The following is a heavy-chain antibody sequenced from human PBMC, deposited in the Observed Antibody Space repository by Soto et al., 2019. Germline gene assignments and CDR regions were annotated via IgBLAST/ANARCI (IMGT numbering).Heavy chain of an antibody. Sequence: QVQLQESGPGLVKPSETLSLTCTVSDGSISSYYWSWIRQPPGKGLEWIGYVYYSGGTNYNPSLKSRVTISVDTSKNQFSLKLSSVTAADTAVYCCASLIAAANIWGQGTMVSVSS. D-gene: IGHD6-13*01. CDR1: DGSISSYY. V-gene: IGHV4-59*08. CDR3: ASLIAAANI. CDR2: VYYSGGT. J-gene: IGHJ3*02.